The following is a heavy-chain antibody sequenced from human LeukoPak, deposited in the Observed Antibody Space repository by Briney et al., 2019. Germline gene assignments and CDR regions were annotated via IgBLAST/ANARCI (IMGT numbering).Heavy chain of an antibody. CDR2: IRYDGSNK. J-gene: IGHJ4*02. V-gene: IGHV3-30*02. Sequence: PGGSLRLSCAASGFTFSSYGMHWVRQAPGKGLEWVAFIRYDGSNKYYADSVKGRFTISRDNSKNTLYLQMNSLRAEDTAVYYCANPNYYGSGSPQRTGFDYWGQGTLVTVSS. CDR1: GFTFSSYG. D-gene: IGHD3-10*01. CDR3: ANPNYYGSGSPQRTGFDY.